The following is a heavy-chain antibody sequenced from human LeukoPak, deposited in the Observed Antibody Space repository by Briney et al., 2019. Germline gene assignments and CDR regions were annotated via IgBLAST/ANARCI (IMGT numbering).Heavy chain of an antibody. CDR1: GFSFSSYW. V-gene: IGHV3-74*01. Sequence: GGSLRLSCAASGFSFSSYWMHWVRQAPGKGLVWVSRISPDGSTTGHADSVKGRFTTSRDNAKNTLFLQMNSLRAEDTAVYYCTRDFDFSSAIWGQGTLVTVSS. J-gene: IGHJ4*02. D-gene: IGHD3-3*01. CDR2: ISPDGSTT. CDR3: TRDFDFSSAI.